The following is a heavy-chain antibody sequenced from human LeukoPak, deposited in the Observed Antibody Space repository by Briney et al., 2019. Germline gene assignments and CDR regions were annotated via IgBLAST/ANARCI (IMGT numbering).Heavy chain of an antibody. Sequence: SETLSLTCAVYGGSFSGYYWSWIRQPPGKGLEWIGEINHSGSTNYNPSLKSRVTISVDTSKNQFSLQLNSVTPEDTAVYYCARDIYNGVFDYWGQGTLVTVSS. CDR1: GGSFSGYY. J-gene: IGHJ4*02. CDR3: ARDIYNGVFDY. CDR2: INHSGST. V-gene: IGHV4-34*01. D-gene: IGHD5-24*01.